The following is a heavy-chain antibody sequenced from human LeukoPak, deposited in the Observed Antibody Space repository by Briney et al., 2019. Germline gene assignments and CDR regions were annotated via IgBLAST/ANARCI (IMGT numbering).Heavy chain of an antibody. CDR3: ARSFGYCSGGSCYAKVYYYYGMDV. D-gene: IGHD2-15*01. V-gene: IGHV1-69*04. Sequence: GASVKVSCKASGGTFSSYAISWVRQAPGQGLEWMGRIIPILGIANYAQKFQGRVTITADKSTSTAYMELSSLRSEDTAVYYCARSFGYCSGGSCYAKVYYYYGMDVWGQGTTVTVSS. CDR1: GGTFSSYA. CDR2: IIPILGIA. J-gene: IGHJ6*02.